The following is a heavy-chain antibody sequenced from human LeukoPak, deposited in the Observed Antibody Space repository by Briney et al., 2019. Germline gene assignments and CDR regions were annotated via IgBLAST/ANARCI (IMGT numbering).Heavy chain of an antibody. Sequence: GGSLRLSCAASGFAFDSYAMHWVRQAPGKGLEWVAIISYDGSDESYADSVKGRFTISRDNSKNTLSLQMNRLRPEDTAVYYCAKFRVVFNWNYEYYFDSWGQGTLVTVSS. CDR3: AKFRVVFNWNYEYYFDS. D-gene: IGHD1-7*01. CDR1: GFAFDSYA. CDR2: ISYDGSDE. V-gene: IGHV3-30*18. J-gene: IGHJ4*02.